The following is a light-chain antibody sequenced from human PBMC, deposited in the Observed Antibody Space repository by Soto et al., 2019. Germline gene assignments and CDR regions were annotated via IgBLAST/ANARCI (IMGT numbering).Light chain of an antibody. Sequence: QSVLTQPPSVSGAPGQRVTISCTGSSSNIGAGYAVHWYQQLPGTAPKLLIYANSNRPSGVPDRFSGSKSGTSASLAITWLQDEDEADYYCQSYDSSPIFGTGTKVTVL. J-gene: IGLJ1*01. CDR3: QSYDSSPI. CDR2: ANS. V-gene: IGLV1-40*01. CDR1: SSNIGAGYA.